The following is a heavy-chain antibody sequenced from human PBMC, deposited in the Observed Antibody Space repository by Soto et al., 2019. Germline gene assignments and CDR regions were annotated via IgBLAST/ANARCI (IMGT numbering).Heavy chain of an antibody. J-gene: IGHJ5*02. V-gene: IGHV1-18*01. CDR3: ARESAVAALDP. D-gene: IGHD6-19*01. Sequence: QVQLVQSGAEVKKPGASVKVSCKASGYTFTSYGISWVRQAPGQGLEWMGWISAYNGNTNYAQKLQGRGTMTPDTSTSTAYMELRSVGSDDTAVYYCARESAVAALDPWGQGTLVTVSS. CDR1: GYTFTSYG. CDR2: ISAYNGNT.